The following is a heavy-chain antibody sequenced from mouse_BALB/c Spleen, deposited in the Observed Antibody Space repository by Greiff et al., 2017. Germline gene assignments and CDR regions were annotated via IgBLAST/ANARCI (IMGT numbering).Heavy chain of an antibody. Sequence: EVNLVESGAELVKPGASVKLSCTASGFNIKDTYMHWVKQRPEQGLEWIGRIDPANGNTKYDPKFQGKATITADTSSNTAYLQLSSLTSEDTAVYYCAKEGYDPYAMDYWGQGTSVTVSS. V-gene: IGHV14-3*02. CDR1: GFNIKDTY. CDR2: IDPANGNT. CDR3: AKEGYDPYAMDY. J-gene: IGHJ4*01. D-gene: IGHD2-3*01.